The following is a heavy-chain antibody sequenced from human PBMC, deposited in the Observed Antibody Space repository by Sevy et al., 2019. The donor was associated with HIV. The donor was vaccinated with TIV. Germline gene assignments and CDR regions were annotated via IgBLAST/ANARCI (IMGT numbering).Heavy chain of an antibody. CDR3: ARVFTMVRGVLQRGYDY. CDR1: GYTFISYC. J-gene: IGHJ4*02. Sequence: ASVKVSCKASGYTFISYCISWVRQAPGQGLEWMGWISAYNGNTNYAQKLQGRVTQTTDTSTSTAYMELRSMRSDDTAVYYCARVFTMVRGVLQRGYDYWGQGTLVTVSS. CDR2: ISAYNGNT. V-gene: IGHV1-18*04. D-gene: IGHD3-10*01.